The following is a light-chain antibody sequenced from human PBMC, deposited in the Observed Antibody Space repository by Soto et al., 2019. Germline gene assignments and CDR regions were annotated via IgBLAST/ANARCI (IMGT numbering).Light chain of an antibody. CDR2: GVS. CDR3: QQYGSSIT. J-gene: IGKJ5*01. Sequence: IVLTQSPGTLSLSPGERATLSCRASQSVNRNFLAWYQQKPGQAPRLLVYGVSNRATGIPDRFTGSGSETDFTLTVSRLEPEDFAVYYCQQYGSSITFGQGTRLEIK. CDR1: QSVNRNF. V-gene: IGKV3-20*01.